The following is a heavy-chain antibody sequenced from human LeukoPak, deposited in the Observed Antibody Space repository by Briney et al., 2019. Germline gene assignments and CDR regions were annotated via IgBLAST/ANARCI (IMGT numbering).Heavy chain of an antibody. Sequence: GSLRLSCAASGFTFSSYSTNWVRQAPGKGQEWVSSISSSSSYIYYADSVKGRFTISRDNAKNSLYLQMNSLRAEDTAVYYCASFPPPYYYDSSGYYSDYWGQGTLVTVSS. D-gene: IGHD3-22*01. CDR2: ISSSSSYI. V-gene: IGHV3-21*01. J-gene: IGHJ4*02. CDR3: ASFPPPYYYDSSGYYSDY. CDR1: GFTFSSYS.